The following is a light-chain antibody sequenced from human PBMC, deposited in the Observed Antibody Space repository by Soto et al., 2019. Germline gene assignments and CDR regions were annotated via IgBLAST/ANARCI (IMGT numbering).Light chain of an antibody. CDR2: DVS. J-gene: IGKJ1*01. Sequence: DIQMTQSPSTVSAYVGDSVTITCRASQSITTWLAWYQQRPGKAPKLLIYDVSSLQSGVPSRFSGSGSGTEFTLTISSLQTDDFATYYCQQYNSYSSWTFGQGTKVDIK. CDR3: QQYNSYSSWT. V-gene: IGKV1-5*01. CDR1: QSITTW.